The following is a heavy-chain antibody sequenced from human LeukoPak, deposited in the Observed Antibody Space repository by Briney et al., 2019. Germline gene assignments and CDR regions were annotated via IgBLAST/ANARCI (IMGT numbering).Heavy chain of an antibody. CDR3: ARGGSSGYYYG. CDR2: LYTSGST. J-gene: IGHJ4*02. CDR1: GGSISSYY. D-gene: IGHD3-22*01. V-gene: IGHV4-4*07. Sequence: KPWETLSLTCTVSGGSISSYYWSWIRQPAGKGLEWIVRLYTSGSTNYNPSLKSRVTMSVDTSKNQFSLKLTSMTAADTAVYYCARGGSSGYYYGWGQGTLVTVSS.